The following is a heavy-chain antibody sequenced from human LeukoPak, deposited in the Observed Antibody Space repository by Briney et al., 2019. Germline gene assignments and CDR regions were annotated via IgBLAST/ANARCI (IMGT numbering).Heavy chain of an antibody. Sequence: GGSLRLSCAASGFTVSSNYMSWVRQAPGKGLEWVANIHEDGIVRNYVDSVKGRFTISRDNSRNSVYLQLNSLRAEDTALYYCARGRGWVDHWGQGTLVTVSS. D-gene: IGHD3-16*01. CDR1: GFTVSSNY. CDR3: ARGRGWVDH. V-gene: IGHV3-7*01. CDR2: IHEDGIVR. J-gene: IGHJ4*02.